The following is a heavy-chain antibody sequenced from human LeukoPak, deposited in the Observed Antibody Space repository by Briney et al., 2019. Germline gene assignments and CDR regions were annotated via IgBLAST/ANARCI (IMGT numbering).Heavy chain of an antibody. D-gene: IGHD3-22*01. CDR2: IIPIFGTA. J-gene: IGHJ3*02. V-gene: IGHV1-69*13. CDR3: ARRDSSGYYHDAFDI. CDR1: GGTFSSYA. Sequence: GASVKVSCKASGGTFSSYAISWVRQAPGQGLEWMGGIIPIFGTANYAQKFQGRVTITADESTSTAYMELSSLRSEDTAVYYCARRDSSGYYHDAFDIWGQGTMVTVFS.